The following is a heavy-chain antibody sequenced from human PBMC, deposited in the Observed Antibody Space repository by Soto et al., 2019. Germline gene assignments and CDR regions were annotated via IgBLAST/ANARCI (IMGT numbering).Heavy chain of an antibody. CDR1: GFTFSSYG. V-gene: IGHV3-30*18. Sequence: PGGSLRLSCAASGFTFSSYGMHWVRQAPGKGLEWVVVISYDGSNKYYADSVKGRFTISRDNSKNTLYLQMNSLRAEDTAVYYCAKAHCSSTSCYYYYYGMDVWGQGTTVTVSS. D-gene: IGHD2-2*01. J-gene: IGHJ6*02. CDR3: AKAHCSSTSCYYYYYGMDV. CDR2: ISYDGSNK.